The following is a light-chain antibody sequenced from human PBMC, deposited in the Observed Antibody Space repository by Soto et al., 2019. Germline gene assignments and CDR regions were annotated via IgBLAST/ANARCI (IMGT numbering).Light chain of an antibody. CDR1: SGDVGGYNY. CDR3: SSYTSSSTLYV. CDR2: DVS. J-gene: IGLJ1*01. Sequence: QSALTQPASLSGSPGQSITISCTGTSGDVGGYNYVSWYQQHPGKAPKLMIYDVSNRPSGVSNRFSGSKSGNTASLTISGLQAEDEADYYCSSYTSSSTLYVFGTGTKVTVL. V-gene: IGLV2-14*01.